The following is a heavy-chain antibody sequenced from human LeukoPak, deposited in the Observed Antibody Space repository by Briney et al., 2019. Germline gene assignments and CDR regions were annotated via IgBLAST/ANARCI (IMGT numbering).Heavy chain of an antibody. CDR2: ISYDGSNK. CDR1: GFTFGDYA. D-gene: IGHD6-13*01. V-gene: IGHV3-30*04. Sequence: GRSLRLSCTASGFTFGDYALSWVRQAPGKGLEWVAVISYDGSNKYYADSVKGRFTISRDNSKNTLYLQMNSLRAEDTAVYYCAKGAWIAAAGAVDYWGQGTLVTVSS. CDR3: AKGAWIAAAGAVDY. J-gene: IGHJ4*02.